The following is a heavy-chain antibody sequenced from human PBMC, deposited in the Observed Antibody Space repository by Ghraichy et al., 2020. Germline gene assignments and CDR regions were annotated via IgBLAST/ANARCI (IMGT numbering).Heavy chain of an antibody. CDR3: ARAGGGDYQNWFDP. J-gene: IGHJ5*02. CDR1: GGSISSGGYS. CDR2: IYHSGST. V-gene: IGHV4-30-2*01. D-gene: IGHD4-17*01. Sequence: SETLSLTCAVSGGSISSGGYSWSWIRQPPGKGLEWIGYIYHSGSTYYNPSLKSRVTISVDRSKNQFSLKLSSVTAADTAVYYCARAGGGDYQNWFDPWGQGTLVTVSS.